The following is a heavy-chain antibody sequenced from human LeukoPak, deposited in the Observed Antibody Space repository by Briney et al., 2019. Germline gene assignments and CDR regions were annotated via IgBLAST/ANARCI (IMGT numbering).Heavy chain of an antibody. D-gene: IGHD3-16*01. V-gene: IGHV3-23*01. CDR2: ISASGGST. Sequence: GGSLRLSCAASGFTFSTYGMSWVRQAPGKGLEWVSGISASGGSTYYADSVKGRFPISRDNSKNTLYLQMNSLRAEDTALYYCAKDYVSDYWGQGTLVTVSS. J-gene: IGHJ4*02. CDR1: GFTFSTYG. CDR3: AKDYVSDY.